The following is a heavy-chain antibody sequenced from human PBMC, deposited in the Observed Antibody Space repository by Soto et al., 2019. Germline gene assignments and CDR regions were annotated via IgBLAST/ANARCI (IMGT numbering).Heavy chain of an antibody. CDR2: IYYSGST. D-gene: IGHD3-16*02. J-gene: IGHJ4*02. V-gene: IGHV4-59*01. Sequence: QVQLQESGPGLVKPSETLSLTCTVSGGSISSYYWSWIRQPPGKGLEWIGYIYYSGSTNYNPSLKSRVTISVDTSKNQFSLKLSSVTAGDTAVYYCARASYDYVWGSYRPETGYYFDYWGQGTLVTVSS. CDR3: ARASYDYVWGSYRPETGYYFDY. CDR1: GGSISSYY.